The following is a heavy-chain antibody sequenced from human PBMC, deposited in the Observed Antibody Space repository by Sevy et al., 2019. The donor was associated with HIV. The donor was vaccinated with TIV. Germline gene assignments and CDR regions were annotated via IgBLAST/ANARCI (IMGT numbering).Heavy chain of an antibody. Sequence: ASVKVSCKVSGYTLSDLPMYWVRQAPGKGLEWMGGFDPEDGETIYAQKFQGRVTMTEDTSTDTAYMELSSLTSEDTAVYYCATMEYYYDTSGYSSGDYWGQRTLVTVSS. CDR2: FDPEDGET. J-gene: IGHJ4*02. V-gene: IGHV1-24*01. CDR3: ATMEYYYDTSGYSSGDY. D-gene: IGHD3-22*01. CDR1: GYTLSDLP.